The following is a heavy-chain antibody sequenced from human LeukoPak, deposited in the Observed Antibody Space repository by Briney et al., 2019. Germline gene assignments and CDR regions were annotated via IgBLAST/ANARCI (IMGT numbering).Heavy chain of an antibody. CDR2: ISYDGSNK. V-gene: IGHV3-30*18. D-gene: IGHD3-22*01. J-gene: IGHJ4*02. Sequence: GGSLRLSCAASGFTFSSYGMHWVRQAPGKGLEGVAVISYDGSNKYYADSVKGRFTISRDNSKNTLYLQMNSLRAEYTAVYYCAKSNSSGLDYWGQGTLVTLSS. CDR3: AKSNSSGLDY. CDR1: GFTFSSYG.